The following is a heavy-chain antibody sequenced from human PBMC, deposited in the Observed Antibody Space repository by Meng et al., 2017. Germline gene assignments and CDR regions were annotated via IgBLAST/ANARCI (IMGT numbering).Heavy chain of an antibody. CDR1: GFTFSSYA. D-gene: IGHD1-26*01. J-gene: IGHJ6*02. Sequence: GESLKISCAASGFTFSSYAMSWVRQAPGKGLEWVSAISGSGGSTYYADSVKGRFTISRDNSKNTLYLQMNSLGAEDTAVYYCAKDLGGSYYYYGMDVWGQGTTVTVSS. CDR3: AKDLGGSYYYYGMDV. CDR2: ISGSGGST. V-gene: IGHV3-23*01.